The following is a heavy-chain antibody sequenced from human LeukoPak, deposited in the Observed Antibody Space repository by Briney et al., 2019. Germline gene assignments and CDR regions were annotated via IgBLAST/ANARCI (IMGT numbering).Heavy chain of an antibody. V-gene: IGHV3-33*01. Sequence: GGSLRLSCITSGFTFSNYGFHWVRQAPGKRLEWTAAIWYDGSNQYYPDSVKGRFTISRDNSKNTIYLQMNSLRIEDTAMYYCARDLSSSWSPGVWGQGTMVSVSS. D-gene: IGHD6-13*01. CDR3: ARDLSSSWSPGV. CDR2: IWYDGSNQ. J-gene: IGHJ3*01. CDR1: GFTFSNYG.